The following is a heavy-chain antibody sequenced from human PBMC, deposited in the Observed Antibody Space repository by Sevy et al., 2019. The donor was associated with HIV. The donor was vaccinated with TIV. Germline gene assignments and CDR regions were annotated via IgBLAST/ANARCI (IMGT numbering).Heavy chain of an antibody. J-gene: IGHJ4*02. CDR3: ARGQGGYCHAYYFDY. CDR1: GFTVSGNY. CDR2: IYTNNI. Sequence: GGCLRLSCEASGFTVSGNYMNWVRQAPGKGLEWVSVIYTNNIYYADFVQGRFTISRDISKNTLSLQMNSLRAEDTAVYYCARGQGGYCHAYYFDYWGQGTTVFVSS. V-gene: IGHV3-53*01. D-gene: IGHD5-18*01.